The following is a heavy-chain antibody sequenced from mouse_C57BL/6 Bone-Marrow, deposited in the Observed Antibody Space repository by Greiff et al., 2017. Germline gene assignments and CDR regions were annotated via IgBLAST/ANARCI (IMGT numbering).Heavy chain of an antibody. V-gene: IGHV1-74*01. D-gene: IGHD1-1*01. CDR2: IHPSDSDT. J-gene: IGHJ3*01. CDR1: GYTFTSYW. CDR3: AIEGYGSRGAY. Sequence: QVQLQQPGAELVKPGASVKVSCKASGYTFTSYWMHWVKQRPGQGLEWIGRIHPSDSDTNYNQKFKGKATLTVDKSSSTAYMQLSSLTSGDSAVFYCAIEGYGSRGAYWGQGTLVTVSA.